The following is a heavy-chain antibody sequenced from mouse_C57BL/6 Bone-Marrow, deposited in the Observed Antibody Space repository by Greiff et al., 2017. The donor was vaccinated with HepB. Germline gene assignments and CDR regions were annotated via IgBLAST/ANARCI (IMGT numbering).Heavy chain of an antibody. CDR2: IRLKSDNYAT. D-gene: IGHD5-1*01. J-gene: IGHJ3*01. Sequence: EVKLMESGGGLVQPGGSMKLSCVASGFTFSNYWMNWVRQSPEKGLEWVAQIRLKSDNYATHYAESVKGRFTISRDDSKSSVYLQMNNLRAEDTGIYYCTVSLLYLLFAYWGQGTLVTVSA. CDR1: GFTFSNYW. CDR3: TVSLLYLLFAY. V-gene: IGHV6-3*01.